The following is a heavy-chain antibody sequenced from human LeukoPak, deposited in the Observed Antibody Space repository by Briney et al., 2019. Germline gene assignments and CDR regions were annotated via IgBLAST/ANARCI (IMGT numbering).Heavy chain of an antibody. D-gene: IGHD1-26*01. Sequence: ASVKVSCKASGYTTYYMHWVRQAPGQGLEWMGWINPNSVGSGYAQRFQGRVTMTRDTSISTVYMELSRLTSDDPALSYCVTSGFMWGFDSWGQGTLVTVSS. CDR1: GYTTYY. V-gene: IGHV1-2*02. CDR3: VTSGFMWGFDS. CDR2: INPNSVGS. J-gene: IGHJ4*02.